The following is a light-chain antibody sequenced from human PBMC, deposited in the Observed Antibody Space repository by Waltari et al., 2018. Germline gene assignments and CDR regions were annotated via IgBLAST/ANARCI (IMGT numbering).Light chain of an antibody. Sequence: DIQMTQSPATLSASVGDRVTISCRASQSISSWLAWYQQKPGKAPKILIFKDSFLESGVPSRFSGSGSGTEFSLTISSLQPEDFATYYCQQYDDFPFTFGQGTKVEVK. CDR1: QSISSW. J-gene: IGKJ2*01. CDR2: KDS. V-gene: IGKV1-5*03. CDR3: QQYDDFPFT.